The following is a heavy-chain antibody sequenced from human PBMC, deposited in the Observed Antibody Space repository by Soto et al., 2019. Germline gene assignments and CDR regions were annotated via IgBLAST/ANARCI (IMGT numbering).Heavy chain of an antibody. CDR3: AREYCDSTRCSLPDY. Sequence: GASVKVSCKASGYAFTSYGLSWVRQAPGQGLEWMGWINPYNGNTKDTKKHQGRVTMTTDTSTSTAYMELRSLRSDDTAVYYCAREYCDSTRCSLPDYWGQGALVTVSS. J-gene: IGHJ4*02. D-gene: IGHD2-2*01. V-gene: IGHV1-18*01. CDR2: INPYNGNT. CDR1: GYAFTSYG.